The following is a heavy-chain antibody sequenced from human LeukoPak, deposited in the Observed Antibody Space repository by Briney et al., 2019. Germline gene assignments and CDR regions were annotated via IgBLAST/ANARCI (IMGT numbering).Heavy chain of an antibody. CDR1: GFTFSSSA. J-gene: IGHJ4*02. CDR3: AKDRSMEDYFDY. CDR2: ISGSGSGGST. Sequence: PGGSLRLSCAASGFTFSSSAMSWVRQAPGKGLEWVSSISGSGSGGSTYYADSVKGRFTISRDNSKNTLYLQMNSLRAEDTAVYYCAKDRSMEDYFDYWGQGTLVTVSS. D-gene: IGHD3-3*01. V-gene: IGHV3-23*01.